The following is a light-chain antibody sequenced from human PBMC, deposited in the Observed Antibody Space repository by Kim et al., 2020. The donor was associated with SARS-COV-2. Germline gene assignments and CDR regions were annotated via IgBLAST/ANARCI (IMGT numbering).Light chain of an antibody. CDR1: QSIRNY. CDR3: QQSYTIPVS. Sequence: DIQMTQSPSSLSASVRDRVTITCRASQSIRNYLNWYQLKQGNAPKLLIHTASSLQSGVPSRFSGNGSGTDFALTISSLQPEDFATYYCQQSYTIPVSFGQGTRLEIK. CDR2: TAS. V-gene: IGKV1-39*01. J-gene: IGKJ5*01.